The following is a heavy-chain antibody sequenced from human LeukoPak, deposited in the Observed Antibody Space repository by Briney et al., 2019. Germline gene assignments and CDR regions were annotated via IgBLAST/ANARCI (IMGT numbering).Heavy chain of an antibody. J-gene: IGHJ4*02. CDR2: INHSGST. CDR1: GGSFSGYY. CDR3: ARVKTYCSSTSCYRRDYFDY. Sequence: SETLSLTCAVYGGSFSGYYWSWIRQPPGKGLKWIGEINHSGSTNYNPSLKSRVTISVDTSKNQFSLKLSSVTAADTAVYYCARVKTYCSSTSCYRRDYFDYWGQGTLVTVSS. V-gene: IGHV4-34*01. D-gene: IGHD2-2*01.